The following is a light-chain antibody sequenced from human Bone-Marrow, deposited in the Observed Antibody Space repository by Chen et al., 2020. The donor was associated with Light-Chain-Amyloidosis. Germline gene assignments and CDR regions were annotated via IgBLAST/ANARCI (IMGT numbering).Light chain of an antibody. V-gene: IGLV2-14*01. J-gene: IGLJ3*02. Sequence: QSALTQPASVSGSPGQSITISCTGTSSDIGGYNFVSWFQQHPGKVPKVIIYDVNNRPSGVANRFSGSKSGNTASRTISGLQAEDEADYYCSSHTSSDTWVFGGGTKLTVL. CDR3: SSHTSSDTWV. CDR1: SSDIGGYNF. CDR2: DVN.